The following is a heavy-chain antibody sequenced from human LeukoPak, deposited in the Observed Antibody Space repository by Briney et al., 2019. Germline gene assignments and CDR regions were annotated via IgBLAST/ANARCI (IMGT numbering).Heavy chain of an antibody. CDR2: IIPIFGTA. Sequence: VASVKVSCKASGYTFTSYGISWVRQAPGQGLEWMGGIIPIFGTANYAQKFQGRVTITADESTSTAYMELSSLRSEDTAVYYCARGNLWFGELVYWGQGTLVTVSS. V-gene: IGHV1-69*13. CDR3: ARGNLWFGELVY. D-gene: IGHD3-10*01. J-gene: IGHJ4*02. CDR1: GYTFTSYG.